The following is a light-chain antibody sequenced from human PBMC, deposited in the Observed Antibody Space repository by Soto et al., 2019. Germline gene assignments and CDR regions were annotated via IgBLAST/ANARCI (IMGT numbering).Light chain of an antibody. Sequence: DIQMTQSPSSLSASVGDRVTITCRASQSISSYLNWYQQKPGTAPKLLIYAASSLQSGVPSRFSGSGFGTDFTLTISSLQPEDFAPYHCQQSYSTPYTFGQGTNLEI. CDR1: QSISSY. CDR2: AAS. CDR3: QQSYSTPYT. J-gene: IGKJ2*01. V-gene: IGKV1-39*01.